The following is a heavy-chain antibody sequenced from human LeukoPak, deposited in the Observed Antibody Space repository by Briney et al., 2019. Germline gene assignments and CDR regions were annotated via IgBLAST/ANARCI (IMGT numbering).Heavy chain of an antibody. CDR3: ARAKSDILTGYSSSYFDY. CDR2: IIPIFVTA. D-gene: IGHD3-9*01. V-gene: IGHV1-69*05. CDR1: GGTFSSYA. J-gene: IGHJ4*02. Sequence: SVKVSCKASGGTFSSYAISWVRQAPGQGLEWMGGIIPIFVTANYAQKFQGRVTITTDESTSTAYMELSSLRSEDTAVYYCARAKSDILTGYSSSYFDYWGQGTLVTVSS.